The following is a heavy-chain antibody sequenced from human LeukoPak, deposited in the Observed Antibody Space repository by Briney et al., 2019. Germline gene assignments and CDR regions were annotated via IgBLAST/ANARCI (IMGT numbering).Heavy chain of an antibody. V-gene: IGHV3-23*01. Sequence: GGSLRLSCAASGFTFSNYAMDWVRQAPGKGLEWVSSISGSGDDPSYADSVKGRFTISRDNSRNTLYLQMNSLRAEDTAVYYCAKQFVDIWGQGTLVTVSS. CDR3: AKQFVDI. CDR1: GFTFSNYA. D-gene: IGHD5-24*01. J-gene: IGHJ5*02. CDR2: ISGSGDDP.